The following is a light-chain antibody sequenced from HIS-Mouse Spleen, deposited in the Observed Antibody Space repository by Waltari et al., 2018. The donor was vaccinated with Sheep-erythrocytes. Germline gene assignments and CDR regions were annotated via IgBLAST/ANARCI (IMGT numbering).Light chain of an antibody. CDR1: SSDVGGYNY. J-gene: IGLJ1*01. Sequence: QSALTQPRSVSGSPGQSVTISCTGTSSDVGGYNYVSWYQQHPGKAPQLMIYDVSKRPSGVPDSFAGSKAGNTASLTISGLQAEDEADYYCCSYAGSYNHVFATGTKVTVL. V-gene: IGLV2-11*01. CDR2: DVS. CDR3: CSYAGSYNHV.